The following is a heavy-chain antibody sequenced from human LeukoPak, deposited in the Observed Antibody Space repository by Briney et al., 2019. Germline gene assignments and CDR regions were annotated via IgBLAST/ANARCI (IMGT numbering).Heavy chain of an antibody. Sequence: ASVKVSCKVSGYTLTELSMHWVRQAPGKGFEWMGDFDHEDGEAIYAQKFQCIVTMTEDTSTDTVYMELSSLRSEDTAVYYCATDWSNSGSYYFDYWGQGTLVTVSS. CDR2: FDHEDGEA. D-gene: IGHD1-26*01. CDR1: GYTLTELS. CDR3: ATDWSNSGSYYFDY. V-gene: IGHV1-24*01. J-gene: IGHJ4*02.